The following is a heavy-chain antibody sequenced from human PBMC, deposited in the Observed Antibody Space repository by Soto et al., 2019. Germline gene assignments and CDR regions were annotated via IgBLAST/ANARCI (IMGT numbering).Heavy chain of an antibody. CDR2: IYYSGST. V-gene: IGHV4-59*08. CDR3: ARYSSSPDFSWYLDY. CDR1: GGSISSYY. Sequence: SETLSLTCTVSGGSISSYYWSWIRQPPGKGLEWIGYIYYSGSTNYNPSLKSRVTISVDTSKNQFSLKLSSVTAADTAVYYCARYSSSPDFSWYLDYWGQGTLVTVSS. J-gene: IGHJ4*02. D-gene: IGHD6-6*01.